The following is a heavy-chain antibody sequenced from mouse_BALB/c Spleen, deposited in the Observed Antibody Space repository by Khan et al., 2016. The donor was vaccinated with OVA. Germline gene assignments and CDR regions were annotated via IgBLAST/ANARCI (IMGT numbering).Heavy chain of an antibody. J-gene: IGHJ3*01. CDR3: ARGYDFLAS. CDR2: VNPNNGDS. CDR1: GYSFTLYY. D-gene: IGHD2-14*01. V-gene: IGHV1-26*01. Sequence: EVQLQQSGPDLVKPGASVRISCKASGYSFTLYYLTWVKQSHGESLEWIGRVNPNNGDSAYNQKFKDRATLTVDKSSNTAYMDFRSLTSEDSAVYYCARGYDFLASWGQGTLVTVSA.